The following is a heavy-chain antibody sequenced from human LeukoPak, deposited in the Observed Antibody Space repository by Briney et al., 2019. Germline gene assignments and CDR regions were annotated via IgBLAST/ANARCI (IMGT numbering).Heavy chain of an antibody. CDR2: ISSGGNT. J-gene: IGHJ4*02. D-gene: IGHD2-15*01. Sequence: GGSLRFSCAVSGFTFSSYAMSWVRQAPGKGLEWVSAISSGGNTYYADSVKGRFTISRDNSKNTLYLQMNGLRAEDTAVYHCVNPNSPCCPHWGQGTLVTVSS. CDR1: GFTFSSYA. V-gene: IGHV3-23*01. CDR3: VNPNSPCCPH.